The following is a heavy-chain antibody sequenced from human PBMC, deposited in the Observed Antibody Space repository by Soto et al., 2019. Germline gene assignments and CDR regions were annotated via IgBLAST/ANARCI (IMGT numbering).Heavy chain of an antibody. CDR2: IYYSGST. J-gene: IGHJ4*02. CDR3: ATGGYSGYVKGYYFDY. D-gene: IGHD5-12*01. V-gene: IGHV4-61*01. Sequence: SETLSLTCTVSGGSVSSGSYYWSWIRQPPGKGLEWIGYIYYSGSTNYNPSLKSRVTISVDTSKNQFSLKLSSVTAADTAVYYCATGGYSGYVKGYYFDYWGQGTLVTVSS. CDR1: GGSVSSGSYY.